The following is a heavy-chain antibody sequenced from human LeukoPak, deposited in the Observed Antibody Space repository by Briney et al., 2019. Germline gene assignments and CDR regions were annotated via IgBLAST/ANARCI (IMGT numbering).Heavy chain of an antibody. CDR3: TRGDYYDTSGYYFLFDY. CDR1: GFTFGDYG. D-gene: IGHD3-22*01. CDR2: IRSKAYGGTT. V-gene: IGHV3-49*04. J-gene: IGHJ4*02. Sequence: GGSLRLPCTASGFTFGDYGMSWVRQAPGKGLEWVGFIRSKAYGGTTEYAASVKGRFTISRDDSKSIAYLQMNSLKTEDTAVYYCTRGDYYDTSGYYFLFDYWGQGTLVTVSS.